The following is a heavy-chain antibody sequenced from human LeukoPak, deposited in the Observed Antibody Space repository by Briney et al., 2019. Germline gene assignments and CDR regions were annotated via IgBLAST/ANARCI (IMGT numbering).Heavy chain of an antibody. Sequence: PSQTLSLTCTVSGGSISSGDYYWSWIRQPPGKGLEWIGYIYYSGSTYYNPSLKSRVTISVDTSKNQFSLKLSSVTAADTAVCYCARTTYSSSSGRYYYYMDVWGKGTTVTVSS. D-gene: IGHD6-6*01. CDR3: ARTTYSSSSGRYYYYMDV. CDR2: IYYSGST. J-gene: IGHJ6*03. V-gene: IGHV4-30-4*08. CDR1: GGSISSGDYY.